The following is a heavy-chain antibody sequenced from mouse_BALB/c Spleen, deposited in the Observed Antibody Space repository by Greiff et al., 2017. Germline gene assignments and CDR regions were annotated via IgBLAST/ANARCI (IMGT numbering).Heavy chain of an antibody. J-gene: IGHJ3*01. V-gene: IGHV5-6-3*01. CDR3: ARDRGTARAFAY. CDR2: INSNGGST. CDR1: GFTFSSYG. D-gene: IGHD3-3*01. Sequence: DVKLVESGGGLVQPGGSLKLSCAASGFTFSSYGMSWVRQTPDKRLELVATINSNGGSTYYPDSVKGRFTISRDNAKNTLYLQMSSLKSEDTAMYYCARDRGTARAFAYWGQGTLVTVSA.